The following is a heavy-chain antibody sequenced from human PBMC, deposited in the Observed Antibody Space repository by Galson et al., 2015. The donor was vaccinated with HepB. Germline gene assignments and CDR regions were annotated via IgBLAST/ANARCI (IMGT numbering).Heavy chain of an antibody. V-gene: IGHV1-2*06. CDR2: INPNSGGT. Sequence: SVKVSCKASGYTFTDFYMHWVRQAPGQGLEWMGHINPNSGGTNYAQKFQGRVTMTRDTSISTAYMELSSLRSDDTAAYYCARSHLKYYFDYWGQGTLVTVSS. J-gene: IGHJ4*02. CDR3: ARSHLKYYFDY. CDR1: GYTFTDFY.